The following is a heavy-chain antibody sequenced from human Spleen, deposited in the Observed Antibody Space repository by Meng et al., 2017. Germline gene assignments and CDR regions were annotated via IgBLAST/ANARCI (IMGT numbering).Heavy chain of an antibody. D-gene: IGHD1-26*01. V-gene: IGHV3-21*01. Sequence: GGSLRLSCAASGFTFSSYTMNWVRQAPGEGLEWVSSIRSSGSSIYYADSVKGRFTISRDNAKDSLYLQMNSLRAEDTAVYYCARDREVHYWGRGNRVTGAS. CDR1: GFTFSSYT. CDR3: ARDREVHY. J-gene: IGHJ4*02. CDR2: IRSSGSSI.